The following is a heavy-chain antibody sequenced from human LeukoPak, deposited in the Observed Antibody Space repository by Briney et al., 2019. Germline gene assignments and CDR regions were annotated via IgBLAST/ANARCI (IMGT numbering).Heavy chain of an antibody. CDR1: GGSISSGDYY. V-gene: IGHV4-30-4*01. CDR3: ASYSNYGSSYYFDY. J-gene: IGHJ4*02. CDR2: IYYSGST. Sequence: SQTLSLTCTVSGGSISSGDYYWSWIRQPPGKGLEWIGYIYYSGSTYYNPSLKSRVTIPVDTFKNQFSLKLSSVTAADTAVYYCASYSNYGSSYYFDYWGQGTLVTVSS. D-gene: IGHD4-11*01.